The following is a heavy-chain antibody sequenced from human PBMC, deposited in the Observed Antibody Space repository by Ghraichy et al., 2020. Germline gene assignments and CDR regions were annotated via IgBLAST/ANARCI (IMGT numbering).Heavy chain of an antibody. CDR1: GYTFTGYY. V-gene: IGHV1-2*04. J-gene: IGHJ6*02. CDR3: ARGHATTVTTYYYYGMDV. CDR2: INPNSGGT. D-gene: IGHD4-17*01. Sequence: ASVKVSCKASGYTFTGYYMHWVRQAPGQGLEWMGWINPNSGGTNYAQKFQGWVTMTRDTSISTAYMELSRLRSDDTAVYYCARGHATTVTTYYYYGMDVWGQGTTVTVSS.